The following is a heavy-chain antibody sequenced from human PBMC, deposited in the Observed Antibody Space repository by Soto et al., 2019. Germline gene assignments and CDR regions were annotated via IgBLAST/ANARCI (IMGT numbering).Heavy chain of an antibody. J-gene: IGHJ3*02. D-gene: IGHD1-7*01. V-gene: IGHV1-46*01. Sequence: ASVKVSCKASGYTFTSYYIHWVRQAPGQGLEWMGVINPSGGSTSYAQKFQGRVTMTRDTSTSTVYMELSSLRSGGTAVYYCARVRVTGTTSGAFDIWGQGTMVTVSS. CDR1: GYTFTSYY. CDR2: INPSGGST. CDR3: ARVRVTGTTSGAFDI.